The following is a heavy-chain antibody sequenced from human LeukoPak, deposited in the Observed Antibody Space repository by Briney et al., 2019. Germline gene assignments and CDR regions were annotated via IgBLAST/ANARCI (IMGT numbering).Heavy chain of an antibody. V-gene: IGHV1-24*01. CDR3: ATDRAIVVAWGFDI. CDR2: FDPYDGET. Sequence: ASVKVSCTVSGYTLTILSMHWVRLAPGKGLGWKGGFDPYDGETIYAQKFQARVTMTEDTSTDTAYMELSSLRSEDTAVYYCATDRAIVVAWGFDIWGQGTMVTVSS. D-gene: IGHD3-22*01. CDR1: GYTLTILS. J-gene: IGHJ3*02.